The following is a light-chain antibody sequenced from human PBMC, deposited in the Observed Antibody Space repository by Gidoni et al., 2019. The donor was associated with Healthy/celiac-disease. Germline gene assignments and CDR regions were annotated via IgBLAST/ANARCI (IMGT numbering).Light chain of an antibody. V-gene: IGKV3-15*01. CDR3: QQYNNWPLA. Sequence: EIVMTQSPATLSVSPGERATLSCRASQSVSSNLAGYQQKPGQALRLLVYGASTRATGIPARFSGSGSGTEFTLTISSLQSEDFAVYYCQQYNNWPLAFGQGTKVEIK. J-gene: IGKJ1*01. CDR2: GAS. CDR1: QSVSSN.